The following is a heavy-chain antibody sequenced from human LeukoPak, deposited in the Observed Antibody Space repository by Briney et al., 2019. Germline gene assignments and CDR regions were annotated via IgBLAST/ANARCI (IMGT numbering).Heavy chain of an antibody. V-gene: IGHV4-34*01. Sequence: SETLSLTCAVYGGSFSGYYWSWIRQPPGKGLEWIGEINHSGSTNYNPSLKSRVTISVDTSKNQFSLKLSSVTAADTAVYYCARVEAYWGQGTLVTVSS. CDR2: INHSGST. CDR1: GGSFSGYY. J-gene: IGHJ4*02. CDR3: ARVEAY.